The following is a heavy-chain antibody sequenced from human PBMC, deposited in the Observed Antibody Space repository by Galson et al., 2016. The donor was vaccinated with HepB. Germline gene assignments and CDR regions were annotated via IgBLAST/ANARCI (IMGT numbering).Heavy chain of an antibody. J-gene: IGHJ6*03. CDR1: GFTFSSYN. V-gene: IGHV3-48*02. CDR3: ARDLSRSYYFDYYYMDV. D-gene: IGHD3-10*01. Sequence: SLRLSCAASGFTFSSYNMNWVRQAPGKGLEWVSYISSTSRTINYADSVKGRFTISRDNAKNSLYVQMNSLRDEDTAVYYCARDLSRSYYFDYYYMDVWGKGTPVTVSS. CDR2: ISSTSRTI.